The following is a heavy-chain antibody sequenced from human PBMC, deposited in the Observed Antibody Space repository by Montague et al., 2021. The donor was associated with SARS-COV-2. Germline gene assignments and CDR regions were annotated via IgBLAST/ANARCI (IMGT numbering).Heavy chain of an antibody. D-gene: IGHD2-2*01. CDR1: GDSIIRNNLY. J-gene: IGHJ5*02. CDR3: TIEGHITTICSGCPRNWFDP. Sequence: TLSLTCTLSGDSIIRNNLYWTWIRQPAGKGLEWIGRISTTGSPEYNPSLKSRVTLSLDTSKNQFSLRLSSVTAADTAMYYCTIEGHITTICSGCPRNWFDPWGQGTLVTVSS. CDR2: ISTTGSP. V-gene: IGHV4-61*02.